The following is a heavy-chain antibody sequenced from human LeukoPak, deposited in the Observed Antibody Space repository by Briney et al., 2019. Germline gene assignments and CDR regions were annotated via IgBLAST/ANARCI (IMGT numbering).Heavy chain of an antibody. J-gene: IGHJ6*02. V-gene: IGHV3-21*01. CDR1: GFTFSSYS. Sequence: PGGSLRLSCAASGFTFSSYSMNWVRQAPGKGLEWVSSISSSSSYIYYADSVKGRFTISRDSAKNSLYLQMNSLRAEDTAVYYCARGREWFGEGYGIDVWGQGTTVTVSS. CDR3: ARGREWFGEGYGIDV. CDR2: ISSSSSYI. D-gene: IGHD3-10*01.